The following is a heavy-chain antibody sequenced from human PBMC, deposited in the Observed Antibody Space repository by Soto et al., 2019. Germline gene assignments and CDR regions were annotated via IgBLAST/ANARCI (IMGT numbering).Heavy chain of an antibody. V-gene: IGHV3-7*01. D-gene: IGHD2-2*01. CDR1: GFTFSSYW. Sequence: GGSLRLSCAASGFTFSSYWMSWVRQAPGKGLEWVGNIKQDGSEKHYVDSVKGRFTISRDNAKNSLYLEMNSLRAEDTAVYYCAREALAVPAAIVPCYYCYGMDVWGQGTTVPVSS. CDR2: IKQDGSEK. CDR3: AREALAVPAAIVPCYYCYGMDV. J-gene: IGHJ6*02.